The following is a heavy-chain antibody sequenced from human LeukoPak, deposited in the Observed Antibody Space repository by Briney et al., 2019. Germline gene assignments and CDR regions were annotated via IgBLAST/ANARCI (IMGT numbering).Heavy chain of an antibody. CDR3: AKGHTYGLGESYLDF. CDR2: ISWNSGSI. Sequence: GRSLRLSCEASGYTFDDYAMHWVRQAPGKGLEWVSGISWNSGSIGYADSVKGRFSISRDNGKNSLYLKMDSLTTEDTALYYCAKGHTYGLGESYLDFWGQGTLVSVSS. V-gene: IGHV3-9*01. J-gene: IGHJ4*02. D-gene: IGHD5-18*01. CDR1: GYTFDDYA.